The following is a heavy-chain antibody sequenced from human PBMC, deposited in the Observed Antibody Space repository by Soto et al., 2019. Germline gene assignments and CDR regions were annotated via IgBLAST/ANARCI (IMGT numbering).Heavy chain of an antibody. J-gene: IGHJ4*02. CDR2: IYPGDSDT. CDR1: GYSFTSYW. D-gene: IGHD6-13*01. CDR3: PRPHLGQFAAAPPFDY. V-gene: IGHV5-51*01. Sequence: PGDSLKISCKGSGYSFTSYWIGWVRQMPGKGLEWMGIIYPGDSDTRYSPSFQGQVTISADKSISTAYLQWSSLKASDTAMYFCPRPHLGQFAAAPPFDYWRQGTLVTLPS.